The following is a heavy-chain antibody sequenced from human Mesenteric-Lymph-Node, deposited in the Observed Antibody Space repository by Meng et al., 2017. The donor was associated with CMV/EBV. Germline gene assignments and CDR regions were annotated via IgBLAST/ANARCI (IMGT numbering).Heavy chain of an antibody. CDR1: GDSVSSDDYH. J-gene: IGHJ3*02. CDR2: IYYSGSI. Sequence: SETLSLTCTVSGDSVSSDDYHWSWIRQPPGKELEWIGSIYYSGSIYYHPSLKSRVTISLDTSKNHFSLRLSSVTAADTALYYCARDRRPYCTDTTCLDAFDIWGQGTVVTVSS. D-gene: IGHD2-8*02. CDR3: ARDRRPYCTDTTCLDAFDI. V-gene: IGHV4-39*07.